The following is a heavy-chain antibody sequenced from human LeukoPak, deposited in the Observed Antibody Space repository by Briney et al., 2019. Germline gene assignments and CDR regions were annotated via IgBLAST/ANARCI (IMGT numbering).Heavy chain of an antibody. CDR3: FVPDYYASGSYYNY. D-gene: IGHD3-10*01. V-gene: IGHV5-51*01. J-gene: IGHJ4*02. CDR2: IYPDDSDT. Sequence: GESLKISCKGSGYSFTNYRIGWVRQMPGKGLEWMGIIYPDDSDTRYSPSFRGQVTISADKSISTAYLQWSTLKASDTAMYYCFVPDYYASGSYYNYWGQGTLVTVSS. CDR1: GYSFTNYR.